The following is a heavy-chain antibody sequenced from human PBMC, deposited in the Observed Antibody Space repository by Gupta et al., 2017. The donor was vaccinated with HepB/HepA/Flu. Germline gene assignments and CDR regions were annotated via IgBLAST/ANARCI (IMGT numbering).Heavy chain of an antibody. V-gene: IGHV1-18*01. CDR3: ARLNGLGYYGSDY. Sequence: QVLLVQSGAEVKKHGASVKVSCKASGYVFSNSGITWVRQAPGQGLEWMGWISAHNGNRQYAQKFQGRVTMTTDTSTSTAYMELGSLTSDDAAAYYCARLNGLGYYGSDYWGQGTLVTVPP. CDR1: GYVFSNSG. CDR2: ISAHNGNR. D-gene: IGHD3-10*01. J-gene: IGHJ4*02.